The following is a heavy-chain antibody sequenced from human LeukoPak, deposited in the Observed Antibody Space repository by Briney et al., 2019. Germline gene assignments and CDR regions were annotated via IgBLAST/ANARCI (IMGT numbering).Heavy chain of an antibody. CDR1: GYTFTSYA. V-gene: IGHV1-3*01. J-gene: IGHJ4*02. Sequence: ASVKVSCKASGYTFTSYAMHWVRQAPGQRLEWMGWINAGNGNTKYSQKFQGRVTITRDTSASTAYMELSSLRSKDTAVYYCARGLSAPPLHDYVWGSYRPYGIDYWGQGTLVTVSS. CDR3: ARGLSAPPLHDYVWGSYRPYGIDY. CDR2: INAGNGNT. D-gene: IGHD3-16*02.